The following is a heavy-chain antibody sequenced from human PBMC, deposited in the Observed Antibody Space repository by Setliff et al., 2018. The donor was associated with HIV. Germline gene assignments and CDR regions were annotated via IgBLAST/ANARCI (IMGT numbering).Heavy chain of an antibody. CDR1: GGSISPTNYC. CDR3: ASYFYGYYGSNGLPIQY. D-gene: IGHD3-22*01. J-gene: IGHJ4*02. CDR2: VCYSGGT. V-gene: IGHV4-39*01. Sequence: PSETLSLTGIVAGGSISPTNYCWGWIRRTPGQGLEWIGTVCYSGGTYYNPSLMGRVTISIDTSKNQFSLNLSSVAAADTAVYYCASYFYGYYGSNGLPIQYWGQGTLVTVSS.